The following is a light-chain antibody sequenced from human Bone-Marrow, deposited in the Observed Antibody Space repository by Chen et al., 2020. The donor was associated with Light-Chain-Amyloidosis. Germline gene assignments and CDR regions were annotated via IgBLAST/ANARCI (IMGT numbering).Light chain of an antibody. CDR1: QSLLHTDGYTY. CDR2: KVS. Sequence: DVVMTQSPLSLSVTLGQPASIFCRSSQSLLHTDGYTYLNWFQKRPGQSPRRLLYKVSIRDSGVPDRFGRSGFCADYTLKKSRVEAEDVGIYSCKQRISWRSFGQGTKLEI. CDR3: KQRISWRS. V-gene: IGKV2-30*02. J-gene: IGKJ2*03.